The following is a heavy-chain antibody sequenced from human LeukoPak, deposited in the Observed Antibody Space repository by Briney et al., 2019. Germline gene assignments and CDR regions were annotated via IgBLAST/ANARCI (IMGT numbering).Heavy chain of an antibody. CDR1: GGSFSGYY. Sequence: SETLSLTCAVYGGSFSGYYWSWIRQPPGKGLEWIGEINHSGSTNYNPSLKSRVTISVDTSKNQFSLNLSSVTAADTAVYYCARGPTTYYNFWSGPVFDYWGQGTLVTVSS. D-gene: IGHD3-3*01. J-gene: IGHJ4*02. CDR2: INHSGST. V-gene: IGHV4-34*01. CDR3: ARGPTTYYNFWSGPVFDY.